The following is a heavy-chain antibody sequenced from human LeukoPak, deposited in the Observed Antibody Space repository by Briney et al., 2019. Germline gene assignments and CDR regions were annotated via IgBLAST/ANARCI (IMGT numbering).Heavy chain of an antibody. CDR2: ISSSGSTI. CDR3: ARDRYYYDSSGYYSWFDP. CDR1: GFTFSSYE. J-gene: IGHJ5*02. Sequence: PGGSLRLSCAASGFTFSSYEMSWVRQAPGKGLEWVSYISSSGSTIYYADSVKGRFTISRDNAKNSLYLQMNSLRAEDTAVYYCARDRYYYDSSGYYSWFDPWGQGTLVTVSS. V-gene: IGHV3-48*03. D-gene: IGHD3-22*01.